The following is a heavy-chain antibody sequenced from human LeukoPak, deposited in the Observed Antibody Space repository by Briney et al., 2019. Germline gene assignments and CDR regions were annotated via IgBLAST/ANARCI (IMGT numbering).Heavy chain of an antibody. V-gene: IGHV4-34*01. CDR2: INHSGST. CDR3: ARDLLGIAVAGGTDY. D-gene: IGHD6-19*01. CDR1: GGSFSGYY. J-gene: IGHJ4*02. Sequence: SETLSLTCAVYGGSFSGYYWSWIRQPPGEGLEWIGEINHSGSTNYNPSLKSRVTISVDTSKNQFSLKLSSVTAADTAVYYCARDLLGIAVAGGTDYWGQGTLVTVSS.